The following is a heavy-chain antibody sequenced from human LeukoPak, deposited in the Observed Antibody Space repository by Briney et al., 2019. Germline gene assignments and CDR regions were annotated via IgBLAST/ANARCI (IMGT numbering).Heavy chain of an antibody. CDR2: IYYTGST. CDR3: ARDHHDILTNSSYFDS. Sequence: SETLSLTCTVSGGSISSSSYYWGWIRQPPGKGLEWIGSIYYTGSTYYNPSLKSRVTISVDTSKNQFSLKLSSVTAADTAVYYCARDHHDILTNSSYFDSWGQGTLVTVSS. V-gene: IGHV4-39*02. J-gene: IGHJ4*02. CDR1: GGSISSSSYY. D-gene: IGHD3-9*01.